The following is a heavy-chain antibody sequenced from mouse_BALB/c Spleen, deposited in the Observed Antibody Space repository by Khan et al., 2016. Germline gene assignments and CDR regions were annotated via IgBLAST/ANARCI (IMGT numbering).Heavy chain of an antibody. V-gene: IGHV1-54*01. D-gene: IGHD2-1*01. J-gene: IGHJ2*01. CDR3: ALYGTFDY. CDR1: GYAFTNFL. Sequence: QVQLQQSGAELVRPGTSVKVSCKASGYAFTNFLIQWVKQRPGQGLEWVGVINPGSGGTNYNEKFKDKATLTADKSSSTAYMKSSSLTSYDSAVYFCALYGTFDYCGQGTTLTVSS. CDR2: INPGSGGT.